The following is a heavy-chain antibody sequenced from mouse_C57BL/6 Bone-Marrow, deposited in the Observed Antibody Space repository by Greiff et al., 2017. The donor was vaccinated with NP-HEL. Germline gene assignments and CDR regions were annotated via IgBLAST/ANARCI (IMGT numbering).Heavy chain of an antibody. D-gene: IGHD1-1*01. CDR3: ARRKNYEDAMDY. Sequence: EVKLVESGGGLVQPGGSLKLSCAASGFTFSDYYMYWVRQTPEKRLEWVAYISNGGGSTYYPDTVKGRFTISRDNAKNTLYLQMSRLKSEDTAMYYCARRKNYEDAMDYWGQGTSVTVSS. CDR1: GFTFSDYY. J-gene: IGHJ4*01. V-gene: IGHV5-12*01. CDR2: ISNGGGST.